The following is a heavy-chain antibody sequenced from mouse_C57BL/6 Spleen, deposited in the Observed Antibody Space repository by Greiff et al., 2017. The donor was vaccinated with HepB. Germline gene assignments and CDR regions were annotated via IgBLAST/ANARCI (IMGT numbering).Heavy chain of an antibody. CDR1: GFTFSDYG. D-gene: IGHD1-1*01. V-gene: IGHV5-17*01. CDR3: ARPSHYYGSSDYFDY. J-gene: IGHJ2*01. Sequence: EVQGVESGGGLVKLGGSLKLSCAASGFTFSDYGMHWVRQAPEKGLEWVAYISSGSSTIYYADTVKGRFTISRDNAKNTLFLQMTSLRSEDTAMYYCARPSHYYGSSDYFDYWGQGTTLTVSS. CDR2: ISSGSSTI.